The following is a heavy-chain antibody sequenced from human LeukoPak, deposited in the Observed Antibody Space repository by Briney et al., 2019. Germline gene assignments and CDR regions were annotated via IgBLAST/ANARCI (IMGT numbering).Heavy chain of an antibody. Sequence: GGSLRLSCAASGFTFSSYVMHWVRQAPGKGLEWVAIISYDGSNEYYADSVKGRFTISRDNSKNTLYLQMNSLRAADTAVYYCARDKGTSYPSSFDYWGQGTLVTVSS. CDR3: ARDKGTSYPSSFDY. CDR2: ISYDGSNE. CDR1: GFTFSSYV. V-gene: IGHV3-30*04. D-gene: IGHD6-6*01. J-gene: IGHJ4*02.